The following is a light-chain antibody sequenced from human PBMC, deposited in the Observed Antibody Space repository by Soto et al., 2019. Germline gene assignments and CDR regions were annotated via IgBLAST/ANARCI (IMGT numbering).Light chain of an antibody. CDR3: QQYNSYSWT. CDR1: QSISSW. CDR2: DAS. J-gene: IGKJ1*01. V-gene: IGKV1-5*01. Sequence: DIQMTQSPSTLSASVGDRVTITCRASQSISSWLAWYQQKPGTAPKLLIYDASTLESGVPSRFSGSGSGTEFTLTISSLQPDDFATYSCQQYNSYSWTFGQGTKVEIK.